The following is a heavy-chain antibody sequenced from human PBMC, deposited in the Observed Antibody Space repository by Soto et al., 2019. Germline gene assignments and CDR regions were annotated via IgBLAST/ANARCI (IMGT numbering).Heavy chain of an antibody. D-gene: IGHD2-2*01. CDR3: AREDIVVVPAVLYYYYYGMDV. J-gene: IGHJ6*02. Sequence: QVQLQQWGAGLLKPSETLSLTCAVYGGSFSGYYWSWIRQPPGKGLEWIGEINHSGSTNYNPSLKSRVTISVDTSKNQFSLKLSSVTAADTAVYYCAREDIVVVPAVLYYYYYGMDVWAKGPRSPSP. V-gene: IGHV4-34*01. CDR2: INHSGST. CDR1: GGSFSGYY.